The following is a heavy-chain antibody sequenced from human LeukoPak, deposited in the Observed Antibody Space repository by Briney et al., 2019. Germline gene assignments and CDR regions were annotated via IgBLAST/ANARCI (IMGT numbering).Heavy chain of an antibody. CDR1: GGSISSYY. CDR3: GRHGGATMVRGVLVDAFDI. V-gene: IGHV4-59*08. Sequence: SETLSLTCTVSGGSISSYYWSWIRQPPGKRLEWIGYIFHSGTTNYNPSPKSRVTISVDTSKNQFSLKLSSVTAADTAVYYCGRHGGATMVRGVLVDAFDIWGQGTMVTVSS. J-gene: IGHJ3*02. D-gene: IGHD3-10*01. CDR2: IFHSGTT.